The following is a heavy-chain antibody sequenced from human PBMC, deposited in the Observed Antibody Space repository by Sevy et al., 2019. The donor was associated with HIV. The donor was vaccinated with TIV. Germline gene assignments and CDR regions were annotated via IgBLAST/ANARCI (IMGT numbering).Heavy chain of an antibody. CDR2: FSFGCGKI. Sequence: GGSLRLSCAASGFTFSNYAMSWVRQAPGKGLEWVSNFSFGCGKINYADSVKGRFTISRVNSMNTLFLQMNGLRAEDTALYYCAREGCSKPHDYWGQGTLVTVSS. CDR1: GFTFSNYA. D-gene: IGHD2-2*01. J-gene: IGHJ4*02. CDR3: AREGCSKPHDY. V-gene: IGHV3-23*01.